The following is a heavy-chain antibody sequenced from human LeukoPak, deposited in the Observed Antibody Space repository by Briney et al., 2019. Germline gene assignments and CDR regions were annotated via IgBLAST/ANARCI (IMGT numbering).Heavy chain of an antibody. V-gene: IGHV4-34*01. J-gene: IGHJ3*02. CDR1: GGSFSGYY. CDR2: INHSGST. D-gene: IGHD1-26*01. Sequence: SETLSLTCAVYGGSFSGYYWSWIRQPPGKGLEWIGEINHSGSTNYNPSLKSRVTISVDTSKNQFSLKLSSVTAADTAVCYCAGRSELPDAFDIWGRGTMVTVSS. CDR3: AGRSELPDAFDI.